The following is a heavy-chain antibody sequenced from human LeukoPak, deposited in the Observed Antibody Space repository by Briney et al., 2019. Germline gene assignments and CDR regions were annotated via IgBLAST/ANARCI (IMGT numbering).Heavy chain of an antibody. D-gene: IGHD6-13*01. CDR3: ASRISKAGFD. CDR1: GGSIRNSMYY. CDR2: IYYSGKT. Sequence: SETLSLTCTVSGGSIRNSMYYWGWLRQTPRKELQWIGSIYYSGKTYYNPSLRSRVSMSMDTSKNQFSLKLSSGTAADTAMYYCASRISKAGFDWGQGTQVTVSS. J-gene: IGHJ4*02. V-gene: IGHV4-39*07.